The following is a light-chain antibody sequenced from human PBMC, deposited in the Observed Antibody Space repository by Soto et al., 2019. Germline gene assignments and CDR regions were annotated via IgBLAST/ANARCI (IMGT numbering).Light chain of an antibody. CDR1: SSNIGSNS. CDR3: GTWDSSLSVVV. Sequence: QSALTQPPSVSAAPRQKVTISCSRSSSNIGSNSVCWYQQLPGTAPKLVIYDNDKRPSGIPDRFSGSKSGTSATLGITGLQTGDEADYYCGTWDSSLSVVVFGGGTKLTVL. CDR2: DND. V-gene: IGLV1-51*01. J-gene: IGLJ2*01.